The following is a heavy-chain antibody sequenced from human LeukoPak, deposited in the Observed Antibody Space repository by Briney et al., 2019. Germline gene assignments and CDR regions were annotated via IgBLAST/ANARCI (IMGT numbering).Heavy chain of an antibody. V-gene: IGHV3-48*03. Sequence: GGSLRLSCGVSGFTFSEYEMNWVRQTPGKGLEWVAYISSSGSLYYADSVTGRFTISRDNAKNSLYLHMNRMSAEDKAVYYCAITPDYGDYIDAFHIWGQGTMVTVSS. CDR3: AITPDYGDYIDAFHI. CDR1: GFTFSEYE. J-gene: IGHJ3*02. D-gene: IGHD4-17*01. CDR2: ISSSGSL.